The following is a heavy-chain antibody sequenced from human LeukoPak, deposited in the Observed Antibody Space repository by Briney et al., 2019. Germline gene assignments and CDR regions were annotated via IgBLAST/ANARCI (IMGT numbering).Heavy chain of an antibody. CDR3: AKRRDYYDSSGYFDY. D-gene: IGHD3-22*01. J-gene: IGHJ4*02. CDR2: ISGSGGST. Sequence: GGSLRLSCAASGFTFSSYAMSWVRQAPGKGLEWVSAISGSGGSTYYADSVKGRFTISRDNSKNTLYLQMNSLRAEDTAVYYCAKRRDYYDSSGYFDYWGQGTLVTVSS. CDR1: GFTFSSYA. V-gene: IGHV3-23*01.